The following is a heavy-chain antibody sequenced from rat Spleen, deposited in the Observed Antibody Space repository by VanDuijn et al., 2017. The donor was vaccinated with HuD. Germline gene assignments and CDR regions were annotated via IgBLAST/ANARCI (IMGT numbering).Heavy chain of an antibody. CDR2: ITNTDGST. D-gene: IGHD4-3*01. Sequence: EVQLVESGGGLVQPGRSLKLSCVASGFTFNNYWMTWIRQTPGKGLEWVASITNTDGSTYYPDSVKGRFTISRDNAKSTLYLQMNSLRSEDTATYYCTRIIRAAGLFDYWGQGVMVTVSS. CDR1: GFTFNNYW. J-gene: IGHJ2*01. CDR3: TRIIRAAGLFDY. V-gene: IGHV5-31*01.